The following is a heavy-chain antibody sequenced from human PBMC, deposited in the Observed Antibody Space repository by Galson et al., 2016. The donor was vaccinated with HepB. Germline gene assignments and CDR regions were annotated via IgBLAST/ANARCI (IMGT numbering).Heavy chain of an antibody. Sequence: SLRLSCAASGFSFSSYWMGWVRQAPGQGLEWVANIKQDGSEKFYVDSVKSRFTISRDNAKKSLYLQMNSLRDEDTAVYYCANDWYGYMAYWGQGTLVTVSS. V-gene: IGHV3-7*02. CDR2: IKQDGSEK. CDR1: GFSFSSYW. D-gene: IGHD3-9*01. J-gene: IGHJ4*02. CDR3: ANDWYGYMAY.